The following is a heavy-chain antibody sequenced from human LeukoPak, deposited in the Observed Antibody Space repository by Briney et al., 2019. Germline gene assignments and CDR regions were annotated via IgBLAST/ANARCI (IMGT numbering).Heavy chain of an antibody. Sequence: GEALKIFCKGSGYSFTSYWIGWVRQVPGKGLEWMGIIYPGDSDTRYSPSFQGQVTISADKSISTAYLQWSSLKASDTAMYYCARLWYYDSSVGDYWGQGTLVTVSS. CDR1: GYSFTSYW. V-gene: IGHV5-51*01. J-gene: IGHJ4*02. D-gene: IGHD3-22*01. CDR2: IYPGDSDT. CDR3: ARLWYYDSSVGDY.